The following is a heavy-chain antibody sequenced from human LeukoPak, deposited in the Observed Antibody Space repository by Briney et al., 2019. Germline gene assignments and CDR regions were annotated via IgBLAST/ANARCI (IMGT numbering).Heavy chain of an antibody. CDR1: GGTFSSYA. D-gene: IGHD4-17*01. J-gene: IGHJ4*02. V-gene: IGHV1-69*01. CDR2: IIPIFGTA. CDR3: ASSLNGDYDVYGVGREDFDY. Sequence: GASVKVSCKASGGTFSSYAISWVRQAPGQGLEWMGGIIPIFGTANYAQKFQGRVTITADESTSTAYMELSSLRSEDTAVYYCASSLNGDYDVYGVGREDFDYWGQGTLVTVSS.